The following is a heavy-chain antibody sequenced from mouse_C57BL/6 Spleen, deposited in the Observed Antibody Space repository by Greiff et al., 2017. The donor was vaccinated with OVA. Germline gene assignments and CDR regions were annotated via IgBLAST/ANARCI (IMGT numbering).Heavy chain of an antibody. D-gene: IGHD3-2*02. Sequence: QVQLQPPGAELVKPGASVKLSCKASGYTFTSYWMQWVKQRPGQGLEWIGEIDPSDSYTNYNQKFKGKATLTVDTSSSTAYMQLSSLTSEDSAVYYCARSGTAQNYFDYWGQGTTLTVSS. CDR2: IDPSDSYT. V-gene: IGHV1-50*01. CDR1: GYTFTSYW. CDR3: ARSGTAQNYFDY. J-gene: IGHJ2*01.